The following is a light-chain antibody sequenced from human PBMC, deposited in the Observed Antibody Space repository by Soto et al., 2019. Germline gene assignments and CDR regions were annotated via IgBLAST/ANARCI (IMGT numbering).Light chain of an antibody. J-gene: IGKJ1*01. CDR1: QDIGGR. CDR2: AAS. CDR3: QQYNTYRA. V-gene: IGKV1D-16*01. Sequence: DIQMTHSRSSGSASGVYRMSITFRASQDIGGRLAWFQQKPGKAPQYLIQAASILQSGVPSRFSGSGSGTEFTLTISSLQPDDFATYYCQQYNTYRAFGQGTKVDIK.